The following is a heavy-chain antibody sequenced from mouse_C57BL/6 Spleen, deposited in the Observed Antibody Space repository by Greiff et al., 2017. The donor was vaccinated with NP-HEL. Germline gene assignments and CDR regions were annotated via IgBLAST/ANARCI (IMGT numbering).Heavy chain of an antibody. V-gene: IGHV1-22*01. Sequence: EVQLQQSGPELVKPGASVKMSCKASGYTFTDYNMHWVKQSHGKSLEWIGYINPNNGGTSYNQKFKGKATLTVNKSSSTAYMELRSLTSEDSAVYYCASGSYYGNYYYYAMDYWGQGTSVTVSS. CDR3: ASGSYYGNYYYYAMDY. CDR1: GYTFTDYN. D-gene: IGHD2-1*01. J-gene: IGHJ4*01. CDR2: INPNNGGT.